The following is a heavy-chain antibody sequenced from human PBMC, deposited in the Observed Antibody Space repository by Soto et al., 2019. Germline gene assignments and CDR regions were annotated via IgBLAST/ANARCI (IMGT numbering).Heavy chain of an antibody. CDR1: GGSISSGGYY. CDR2: IYYSGNT. Sequence: PSETLSLTCTVSGGSISSGGYYWSWTRQHPGKGLEWIGYIYYSGNTYYNPSLKSRVTISVDTSKNQFSLKLSSVTAADTAVYYCARANVDTAMISYCGQGTLVTVSS. V-gene: IGHV4-31*03. D-gene: IGHD5-18*01. CDR3: ARANVDTAMISY. J-gene: IGHJ4*02.